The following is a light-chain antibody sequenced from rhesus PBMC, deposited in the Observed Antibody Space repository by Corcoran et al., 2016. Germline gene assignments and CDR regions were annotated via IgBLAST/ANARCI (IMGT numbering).Light chain of an antibody. Sequence: EIVMTQSPATLSLSPGERATLSCRASQSVSISLAWYQQKLGQPPKLLISAASSRATGIPDRFSGNGSGTAFTLTITSLESEDVGLYYCQQDYRWPWTFGQGTKVEIK. CDR3: QQDYRWPWT. CDR2: AAS. CDR1: QSVSIS. J-gene: IGKJ1*01. V-gene: IGKV3-42*01.